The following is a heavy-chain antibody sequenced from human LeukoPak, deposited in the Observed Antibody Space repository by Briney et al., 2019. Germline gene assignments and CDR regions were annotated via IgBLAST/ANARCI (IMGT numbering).Heavy chain of an antibody. CDR1: GFTLGKYW. J-gene: IGHJ4*02. Sequence: GRSLRLSCVASGFTLGKYWMSWVRQAPGKGLEWVANIKLDGSEKNYVDSVKGRFTISRDNTKNSLYLQMNSLRVEDTAVFYCARDPYDTWSRRGNFDSWGQGTLVIVSS. V-gene: IGHV3-7*03. CDR3: ARDPYDTWSRRGNFDS. CDR2: IKLDGSEK. D-gene: IGHD3-3*01.